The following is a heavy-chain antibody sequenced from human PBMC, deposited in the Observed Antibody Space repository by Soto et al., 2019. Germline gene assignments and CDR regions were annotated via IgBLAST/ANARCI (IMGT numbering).Heavy chain of an antibody. CDR3: ARDLGYGDYGTDF. Sequence: QVPLVQSGAEVKKPGASVKFSCQASGYSFSNNGISWVRQAPGQGFEWMGWINGDNGNTNYAQKFQGRVTMTTDTSTSTAYMEQRSLRSDDTAVYYCARDLGYGDYGTDFWGQGTLVTVSS. CDR2: INGDNGNT. J-gene: IGHJ4*02. CDR1: GYSFSNNG. V-gene: IGHV1-18*04. D-gene: IGHD4-17*01.